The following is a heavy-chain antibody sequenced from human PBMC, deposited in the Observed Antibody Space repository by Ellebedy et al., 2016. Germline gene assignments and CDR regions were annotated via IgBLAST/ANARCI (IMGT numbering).Heavy chain of an antibody. CDR3: TTVDGWEATIPTPDY. V-gene: IGHV3-7*03. D-gene: IGHD5-24*01. Sequence: GESLKISXAASGFTFSSYWMSWVRQAPGKGLEWVANIKEDGSGKYYLDSVKGRFSISRDNAKNSLFLQMNTLKTEDTAVYYCTTVDGWEATIPTPDYWGQGTLVTVSS. CDR1: GFTFSSYW. J-gene: IGHJ4*02. CDR2: IKEDGSGK.